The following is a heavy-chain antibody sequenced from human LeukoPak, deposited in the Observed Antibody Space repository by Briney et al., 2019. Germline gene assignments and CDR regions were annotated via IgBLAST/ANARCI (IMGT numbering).Heavy chain of an antibody. V-gene: IGHV1-69*04. D-gene: IGHD3-22*01. Sequence: GASVKVSCKASGGTFSSYAISWVRQAPGQGLAWMGRIIPILGIANYAQKFQGRVTITADKSTSTAYMELSSLRSEDTAVYYCASGLGIVVVNPLDYWGQGTLVTVSS. CDR2: IIPILGIA. CDR3: ASGLGIVVVNPLDY. J-gene: IGHJ4*02. CDR1: GGTFSSYA.